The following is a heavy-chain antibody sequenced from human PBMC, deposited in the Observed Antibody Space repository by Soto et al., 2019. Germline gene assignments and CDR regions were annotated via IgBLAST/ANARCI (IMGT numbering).Heavy chain of an antibody. J-gene: IGHJ6*02. V-gene: IGHV2-26*01. CDR1: GFSLTNGRMG. D-gene: IGHD4-17*01. Sequence: QVTLKESGPVLVKPTETLTLTCSVSGFSLTNGRMGVSWIRQPPGKALEWLAHFFSDAERSYSTSMQSRLNMYKDSSGSQVVLTMTNMAPAETAPYFCERMDGDYNYYGLDVWGHGIAVTVSS. CDR2: FFSDAER. CDR3: ERMDGDYNYYGLDV.